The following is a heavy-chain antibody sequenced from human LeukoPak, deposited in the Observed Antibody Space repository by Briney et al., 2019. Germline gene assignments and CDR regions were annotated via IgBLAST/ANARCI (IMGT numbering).Heavy chain of an antibody. J-gene: IGHJ4*02. CDR1: GGSIINYY. V-gene: IGHV4-4*07. CDR2: IYASGST. D-gene: IGHD3-16*01. CDR3: AKSPQYSYDTSYYFDY. Sequence: PSETLSLTCAVSGGSIINYYWSWIRQLAGKGLEWIGRIYASGSTNYNPSLKRRVTFSVNTSKNQFSLRLTSVTAADTAVYYCAKSPQYSYDTSYYFDYWGQGILVTVSS.